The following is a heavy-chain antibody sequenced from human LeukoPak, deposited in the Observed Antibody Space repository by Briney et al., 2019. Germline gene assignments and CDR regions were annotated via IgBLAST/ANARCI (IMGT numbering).Heavy chain of an antibody. J-gene: IGHJ4*02. V-gene: IGHV3-74*01. CDR1: GFTFSSSW. CDR3: AREADGDYYFDY. D-gene: IGHD4-17*01. Sequence: PGGSLRLSCAASGFTFSSSWMHWVRQAPGKGLVWVSRINSDGSSTSYADSVKGRFTIPRDNAKNTLYLQMNSLRAEDTAVYYCAREADGDYYFDYWGQGTLVTVSS. CDR2: INSDGSST.